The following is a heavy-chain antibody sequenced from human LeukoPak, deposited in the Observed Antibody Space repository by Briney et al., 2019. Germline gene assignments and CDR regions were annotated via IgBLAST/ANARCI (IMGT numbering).Heavy chain of an antibody. CDR3: AKDLWSSGWYDAFDI. V-gene: IGHV3-23*01. D-gene: IGHD6-19*01. CDR1: GFTFSSYA. Sequence: GGSLRLSCAASGFTFSSYAMSWVRQAPGKGLEWVSAFSGSGGDTYYADSVKGRFTISRDNSKNTLYLQMNSLRAEDTAVYYCAKDLWSSGWYDAFDIWGQGTMVTVSS. J-gene: IGHJ3*02. CDR2: FSGSGGDT.